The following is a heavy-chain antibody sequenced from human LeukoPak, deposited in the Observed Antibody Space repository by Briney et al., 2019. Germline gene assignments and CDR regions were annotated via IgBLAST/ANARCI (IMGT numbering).Heavy chain of an antibody. CDR2: ISSSSSYI. CDR1: GFTFSSYS. Sequence: PGGSLRLSCAASGFTFSSYSMNWVRQAPGKGLEWVSSISSSSSYIYYADSVKGRFTISRDNAKNSLYLQMNSLRAEDTAVYYCARGRRGHSYAYYFDYWGQGTLVTVSS. CDR3: ARGRRGHSYAYYFDY. D-gene: IGHD5-18*01. J-gene: IGHJ4*02. V-gene: IGHV3-21*01.